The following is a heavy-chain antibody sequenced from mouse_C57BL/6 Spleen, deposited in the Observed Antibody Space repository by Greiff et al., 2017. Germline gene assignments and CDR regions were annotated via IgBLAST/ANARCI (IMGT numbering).Heavy chain of an antibody. CDR1: GYAFSSYC. J-gene: IGHJ2*01. V-gene: IGHV1-80*01. CDR3: ARNSTGVGGPHFDD. Sequence: QVQLQQSGAELVKPGASVKLSCKASGYAFSSYCMNWVKQRPGKGLEWIVQIYPGDGDTNYNGKFKGRATLTADKSSSTAYMQLSSLTSEDSAVYFGARNSTGVGGPHFDDWGQGTTLTVSS. D-gene: IGHD1-1*01. CDR2: IYPGDGDT.